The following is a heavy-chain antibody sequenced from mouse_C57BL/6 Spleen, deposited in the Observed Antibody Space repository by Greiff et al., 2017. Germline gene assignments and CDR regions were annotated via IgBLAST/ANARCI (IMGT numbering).Heavy chain of an antibody. CDR3: AIYYDYDSFAFAY. V-gene: IGHV1-55*01. Sequence: QVHVKQPGAELVKPGASVKMSCKASGYTFTSYWITWVKQRPGQGLEWIGDIYPGSGSTNYNEKFKSKATLTVDTSSSTAYMQLSSLTSEDSAVYYCAIYYDYDSFAFAYWGQGTLVTVSA. J-gene: IGHJ3*01. D-gene: IGHD2-4*01. CDR2: IYPGSGST. CDR1: GYTFTSYW.